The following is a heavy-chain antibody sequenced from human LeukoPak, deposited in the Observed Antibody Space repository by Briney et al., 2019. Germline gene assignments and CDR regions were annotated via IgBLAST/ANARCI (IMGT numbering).Heavy chain of an antibody. CDR2: IGVSTDNT. Sequence: PGGSLRLSCEGSGFKFRKYAMNWVRQAPGKGLEWVSAIGVSTDNTYYADSVKGRFIISRDNSRTTLHVQMSGLRVEDTAIYYCAKGEEAFDIWGQGTMVTVSS. J-gene: IGHJ3*02. V-gene: IGHV3-23*01. CDR1: GFKFRKYA. CDR3: AKGEEAFDI.